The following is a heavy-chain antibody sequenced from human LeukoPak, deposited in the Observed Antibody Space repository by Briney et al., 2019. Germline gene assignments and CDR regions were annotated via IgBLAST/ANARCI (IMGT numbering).Heavy chain of an antibody. CDR1: GFTFSSYA. J-gene: IGHJ2*01. V-gene: IGHV3-23*01. D-gene: IGHD3-22*01. CDR2: ISGSGGST. CDR3: AKDYYGADAYFDL. Sequence: GGSLRLSCAASGFTFSSYAMSWVRQAPGKGLEWVSTISGSGGSTYYADSVKGRFTISRDNSKNTLYLQLNSLRAEDTAVYYCAKDYYGADAYFDLWGRGTLVTVSS.